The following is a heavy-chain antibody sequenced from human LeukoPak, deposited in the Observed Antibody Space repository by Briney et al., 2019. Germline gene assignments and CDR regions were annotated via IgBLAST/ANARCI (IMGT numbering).Heavy chain of an antibody. CDR1: GYIFTGSY. CDR3: ARETGYCSGGRCYFIY. Sequence: GASVKVSCKASGYIFTGSYIHWVRQAPGQGLEWMGWINPNSGGTSSAQKFQGRVTMTRDTSVSTAYMELSRLRSDDTALYYCARETGYCSGGRCYFIYWGQGTLVTVSS. D-gene: IGHD2-15*01. J-gene: IGHJ4*02. CDR2: INPNSGGT. V-gene: IGHV1-2*02.